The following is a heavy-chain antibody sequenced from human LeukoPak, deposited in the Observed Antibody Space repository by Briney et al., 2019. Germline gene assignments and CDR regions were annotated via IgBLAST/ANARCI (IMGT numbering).Heavy chain of an antibody. CDR2: ISSSGSTI. V-gene: IGHV3-48*03. CDR1: GFTFSSYE. D-gene: IGHD2-15*01. J-gene: IGHJ5*02. Sequence: PGGSLRLSCAASGFTFSSYEMNWVRQAPGKGLEWVSYISSSGSTIYYADSVKGRFTISRDNAKNSLYLQMNSLRAEDTAVYYCARDGYCSGGSCYSGDWFDPWGQGTLVTVSS. CDR3: ARDGYCSGGSCYSGDWFDP.